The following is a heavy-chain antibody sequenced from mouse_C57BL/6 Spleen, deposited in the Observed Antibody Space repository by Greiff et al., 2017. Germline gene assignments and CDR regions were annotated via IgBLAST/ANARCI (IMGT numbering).Heavy chain of an antibody. J-gene: IGHJ1*03. Sequence: EVKLVESGGGLVKPGGSLKLSCAASGFTFSDYGMHWVRQAPEKGLAWVAYISSGSSTIYYAATVKGRFPISRDNAKNNLFLQRTSLMSEDTAMYYCARLYDGYSAYRYFAVWGTGTMVTVS. CDR1: GFTFSDYG. D-gene: IGHD2-3*01. CDR2: ISSGSSTI. CDR3: ARLYDGYSAYRYFAV. V-gene: IGHV5-17*01.